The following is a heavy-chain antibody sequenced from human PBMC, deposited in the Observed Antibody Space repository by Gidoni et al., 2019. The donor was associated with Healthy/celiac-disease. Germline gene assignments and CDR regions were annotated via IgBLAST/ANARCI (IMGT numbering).Heavy chain of an antibody. CDR2: ISGNSGSI. CDR1: GFTFDDYA. V-gene: IGHV3-9*01. Sequence: EVQLVVSGGGLVQRGRSLRRPCAASGFTFDDYAMHWVRQAPGKGLEWVSGISGNSGSIGYADSVKGRFTITRDNAKNSLYLQMNSLRAEDTALYDCAKDTLAYDVWSGYTFDPWGQGTLVTVSS. D-gene: IGHD3-3*01. J-gene: IGHJ5*02. CDR3: AKDTLAYDVWSGYTFDP.